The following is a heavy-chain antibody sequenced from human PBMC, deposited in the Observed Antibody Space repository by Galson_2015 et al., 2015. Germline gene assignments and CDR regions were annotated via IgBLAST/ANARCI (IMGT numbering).Heavy chain of an antibody. J-gene: IGHJ6*02. CDR2: ISYDGSNK. Sequence: SLRLSCAASGFTFSSYGMHWVRQAPGKGLEWVAVISYDGSNKYYADSEKGRFTISRDNSKNTLYLQMNSLRAEDTAVYYCAKDLGCSSTSCYALSYYYYYGMDVWGQGTTVTVSS. CDR1: GFTFSSYG. V-gene: IGHV3-30*18. CDR3: AKDLGCSSTSCYALSYYYYYGMDV. D-gene: IGHD2-2*01.